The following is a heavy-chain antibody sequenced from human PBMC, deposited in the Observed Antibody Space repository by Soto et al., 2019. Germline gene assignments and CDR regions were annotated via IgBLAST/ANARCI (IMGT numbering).Heavy chain of an antibody. CDR2: INSDGSST. Sequence: EVQLVESGGGLVQPGGSLRLSCAASGFTFSSYWMHWVRQAPGKGLVWVSRINSDGSSTSYADSVKGRFTISRDNAKNSRNLQMNSLRAEDTAVYYCASGYDFWSGLRTFAIWGQGTMVTVSS. D-gene: IGHD3-3*01. V-gene: IGHV3-74*01. CDR1: GFTFSSYW. CDR3: ASGYDFWSGLRTFAI. J-gene: IGHJ3*02.